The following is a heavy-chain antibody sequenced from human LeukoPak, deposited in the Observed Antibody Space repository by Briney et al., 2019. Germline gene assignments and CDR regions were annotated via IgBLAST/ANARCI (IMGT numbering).Heavy chain of an antibody. J-gene: IGHJ6*03. V-gene: IGHV1-2*02. Sequence: ASVKVSCKASGYTFTGYYMHWVRQAPGQGLEWMGWINPNSGGTNYAQKFQGRVTMTRDTSISTAYMERSRLRSDDTAVYYCARGLPVEMATTHSYYYYYYMDVWGKGTTVTVSS. CDR3: ARGLPVEMATTHSYYYYYYMDV. CDR2: INPNSGGT. D-gene: IGHD5-24*01. CDR1: GYTFTGYY.